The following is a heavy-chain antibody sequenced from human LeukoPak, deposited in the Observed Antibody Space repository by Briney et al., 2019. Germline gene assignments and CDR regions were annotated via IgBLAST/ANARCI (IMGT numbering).Heavy chain of an antibody. CDR3: ARVLCSGGTCLDAFDI. V-gene: IGHV3-33*01. J-gene: IGHJ3*02. Sequence: QPGRSLRLSCVASGXTFSSYGMYWVRQAPGKGLEWVAVIWYDGSNKYYADSVKGRFTISRDNSKNTLYLQMNSLRAEDTAVYYCARVLCSGGTCLDAFDIWGQGTMVTVSS. CDR1: GXTFSSYG. CDR2: IWYDGSNK. D-gene: IGHD2-15*01.